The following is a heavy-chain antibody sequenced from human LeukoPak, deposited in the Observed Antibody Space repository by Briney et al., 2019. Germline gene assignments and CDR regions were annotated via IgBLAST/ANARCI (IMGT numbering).Heavy chain of an antibody. Sequence: GGSLRLSCAASGFTVSNNYMSWVRQAPGKGLEWFSVIYSGGSTYYADSVKGRFTISRDNSKNTLYLQMKSLRAEDTAVYYCARDQGYDTSGYRDDAFDIWGQGTMVTVSS. V-gene: IGHV3-53*01. CDR1: GFTVSNNY. J-gene: IGHJ3*02. CDR2: IYSGGST. CDR3: ARDQGYDTSGYRDDAFDI. D-gene: IGHD3-22*01.